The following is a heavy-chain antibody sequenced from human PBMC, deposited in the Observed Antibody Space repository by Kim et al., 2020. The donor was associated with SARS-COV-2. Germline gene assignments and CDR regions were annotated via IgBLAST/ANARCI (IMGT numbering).Heavy chain of an antibody. CDR2: IYYSGST. V-gene: IGHV4-39*01. D-gene: IGHD3-22*01. CDR1: GGSISSSSYY. CDR3: ARRPGSSGYY. J-gene: IGHJ4*02. Sequence: SETLSLTCTVSGGSISSSSYYWGWIRQPPGKGLEWIGSIYYSGSTYYNPSLKSRVTISVDTSKNQFSLKLSSVTAADTAVYYCARRPGSSGYYWGQGTL.